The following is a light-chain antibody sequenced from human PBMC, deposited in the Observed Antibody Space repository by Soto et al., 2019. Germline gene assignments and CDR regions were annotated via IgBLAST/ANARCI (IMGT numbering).Light chain of an antibody. CDR1: QSVLCSSNNNNY. CDR3: QQYYATPFT. J-gene: IGKJ3*01. Sequence: DIVMTQSPDSLAVSLGERATINCKSSQSVLCSSNNNNYLAWYQQKPGQPPKLLLYWASTRESGVPDRFSGSGSGTDFSLTISSLQAEDVAVYYCQQYYATPFTFGPGTKVDV. V-gene: IGKV4-1*01. CDR2: WAS.